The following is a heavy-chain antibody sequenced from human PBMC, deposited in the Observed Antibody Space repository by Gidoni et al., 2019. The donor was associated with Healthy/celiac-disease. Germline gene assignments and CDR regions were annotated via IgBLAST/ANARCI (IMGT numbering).Heavy chain of an antibody. Sequence: EVQLVESGGGLVKPGGSLRLSCAASGFPCSSYSRNWVRTAPGNGLWWVSSISSSISYIYYADSVKGRFTISRNNAKNSLYLQMNSLRAEDTAVYYCARDMGATTVLDPAFDIWGQGTMVTVSS. J-gene: IGHJ3*02. CDR3: ARDMGATTVLDPAFDI. CDR1: GFPCSSYS. D-gene: IGHD1-26*01. CDR2: ISSSISYI. V-gene: IGHV3-21*01.